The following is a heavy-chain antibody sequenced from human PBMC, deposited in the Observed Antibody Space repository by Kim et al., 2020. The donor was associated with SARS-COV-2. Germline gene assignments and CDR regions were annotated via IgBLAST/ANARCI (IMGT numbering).Heavy chain of an antibody. CDR1: GFTFNFYG. V-gene: IGHV3-30*18. CDR2: ISFDGSNK. D-gene: IGHD3-9*01. J-gene: IGHJ6*02. CDR3: AKDHDIVTAGGGFYYYGMDV. Sequence: GGSLRLSCAASGFTFNFYGMHGVRQAPGKGLEWVAVISFDGSNKYYADSVKGRFTISRDNSKNTLYLQMNSLRAEDTAVYYCAKDHDIVTAGGGFYYYGMDVWGQGTTVTVSS.